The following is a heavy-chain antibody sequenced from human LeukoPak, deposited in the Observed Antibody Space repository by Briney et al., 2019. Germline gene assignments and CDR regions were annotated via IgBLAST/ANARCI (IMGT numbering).Heavy chain of an antibody. J-gene: IGHJ5*02. CDR2: VHYSGST. CDR1: GASISNSAYY. V-gene: IGHV4-39*01. CDR3: ARLFFVIDT. Sequence: SETLSLSCTVSGASISNSAYYWLWIRQPPGEGLECIGTVHYSGSTFYNLSLKSRVNNSVDTSKNQFSLQLSSVTAADTAVYYCARLFFVIDTWGQGTLVTVSS. D-gene: IGHD3-3*01.